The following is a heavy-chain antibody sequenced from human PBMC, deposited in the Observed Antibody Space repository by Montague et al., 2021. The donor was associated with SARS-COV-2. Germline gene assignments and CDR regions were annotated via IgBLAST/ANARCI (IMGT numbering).Heavy chain of an antibody. CDR1: GDSVSSNSAA. Sequence: CAISGDSVSSNSAAWNWIRQSPSRGLECLGRTYYRSKWYNEYAVSVNSRITINPDTSKNQFSLQVNSVTPEDTAVYYCARGADCYYFYGMDVWGQGTLVTVSS. V-gene: IGHV6-1*01. J-gene: IGHJ6*02. CDR2: TYYRSKWYN. D-gene: IGHD2-21*02. CDR3: ARGADCYYFYGMDV.